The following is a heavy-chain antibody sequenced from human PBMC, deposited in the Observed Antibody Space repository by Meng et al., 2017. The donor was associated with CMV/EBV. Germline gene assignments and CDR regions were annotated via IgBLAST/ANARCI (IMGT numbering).Heavy chain of an antibody. CDR3: ARVGGGNWFDP. D-gene: IGHD3-16*01. CDR2: ISAYNGNT. Sequence: LVLPSAEVKGPGASDELCGKSSVYTLPRYGMSWVGQVQGQGLEWVGWISAYNGNTNYAQKLQGRVTMTTDTPTSTADKDLESLRSDDTAVYYCARVGGGNWFDPWGQGTLVTVSS. J-gene: IGHJ5*02. V-gene: IGHV1-18*01. CDR1: VYTLPRYG.